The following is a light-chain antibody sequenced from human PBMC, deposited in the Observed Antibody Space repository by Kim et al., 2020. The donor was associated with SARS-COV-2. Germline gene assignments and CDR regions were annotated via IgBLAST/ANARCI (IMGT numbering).Light chain of an antibody. CDR3: SSYTSSNTPV. CDR1: SSDIGGYNY. V-gene: IGLV2-14*03. CDR2: DVS. J-gene: IGLJ1*01. Sequence: GQSIHISCTGTSSDIGGYNYVSWYQQHPGKAPKLMIYDVSNRPSGVSNRFSGSKSGNTASLTISGLQAEDEADYYCSSYTSSNTPVFGAGTKVTVL.